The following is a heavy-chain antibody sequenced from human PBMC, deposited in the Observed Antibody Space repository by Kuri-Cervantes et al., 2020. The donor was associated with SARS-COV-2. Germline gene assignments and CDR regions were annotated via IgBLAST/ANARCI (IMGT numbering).Heavy chain of an antibody. V-gene: IGHV3-30*02. Sequence: GESLKISCAASGFTFSSYGMHWVRQAPGKGLEWVAFIRYDGSNKYYADSVKGRFTISRDNAKNSLYPQMNSLRAEDTAVYYCARGEPDYWGQGTLVTVSS. J-gene: IGHJ4*02. CDR1: GFTFSSYG. D-gene: IGHD1-14*01. CDR2: IRYDGSNK. CDR3: ARGEPDY.